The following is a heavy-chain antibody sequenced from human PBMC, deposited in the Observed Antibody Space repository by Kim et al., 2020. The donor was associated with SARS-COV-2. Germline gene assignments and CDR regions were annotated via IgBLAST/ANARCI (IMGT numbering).Heavy chain of an antibody. D-gene: IGHD1-26*01. CDR3: ARNSGTLFDALDI. J-gene: IGHJ3*02. Sequence: NFNPSLKSRVTISVDTSKNQFSLKLHSVTAADTAVYYCARNSGTLFDALDIWGQGTMVTVSS. V-gene: IGHV4-4*09.